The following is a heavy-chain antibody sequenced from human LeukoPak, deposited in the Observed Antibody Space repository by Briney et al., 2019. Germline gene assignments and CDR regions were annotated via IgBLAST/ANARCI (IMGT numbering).Heavy chain of an antibody. J-gene: IGHJ4*02. V-gene: IGHV3-30*18. CDR1: GFTFSSYG. CDR2: ISYDGSNK. Sequence: GGSLRLSCAASGFTFSSYGMHWVRQAPGKGLEWVAVISYDGSNKYYADSVKGRFTISRDNSKNTLYLQMNSLRAEDTAVYYCAKDRLFLSSCWGQGTLVTVSS. CDR3: AKDRLFLSSC. D-gene: IGHD6-13*01.